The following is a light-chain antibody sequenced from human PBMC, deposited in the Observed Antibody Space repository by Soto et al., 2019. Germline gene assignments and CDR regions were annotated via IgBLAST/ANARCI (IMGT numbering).Light chain of an antibody. CDR1: SSNIGNNY. Sequence: PSVSAAPGQKVTISCSGSSSNIGNNYVSWYQHLPGTAPKLLIYDNNERPSGIPDRFSGSKSGTSATLGITGLQTGDEADYYCGTWDTSLSAVVFGGGTKVTVL. J-gene: IGLJ2*01. CDR2: DNN. CDR3: GTWDTSLSAVV. V-gene: IGLV1-51*01.